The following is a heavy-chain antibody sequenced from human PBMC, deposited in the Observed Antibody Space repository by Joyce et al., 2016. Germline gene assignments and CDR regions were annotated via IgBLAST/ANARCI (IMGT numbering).Heavy chain of an antibody. CDR1: GFSFNDYG. CDR2: VSSNGNTK. CDR3: AREGSSSRFSFDY. Sequence: QGQLVESGGGVVQPGGSLRLSLAASGFSFNDYGMHWVRETPGKGLEWVAVVSSNGNTKYYTDAVKGRFTISRDNSKNMLYRQMNSLRVEDTAVFYCAREGSSSRFSFDYWGQGTLITVSS. J-gene: IGHJ4*02. V-gene: IGHV3-30*03. D-gene: IGHD6-6*01.